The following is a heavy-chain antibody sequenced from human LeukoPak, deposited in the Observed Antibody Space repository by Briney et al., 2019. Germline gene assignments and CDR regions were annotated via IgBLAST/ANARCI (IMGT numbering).Heavy chain of an antibody. CDR2: IYHSGST. J-gene: IGHJ4*02. V-gene: IGHV4-38-2*02. Sequence: PSETLSLTCTVSGYSISSGYFWGWIRQSPGKGLDWIGIIYHSGSTYYNPSLKSRVTISVDTSKNQFSLKLTSVTAADTAVYYCAREVAYWGQGILVTVSS. CDR1: GYSISSGYF. CDR3: AREVAY.